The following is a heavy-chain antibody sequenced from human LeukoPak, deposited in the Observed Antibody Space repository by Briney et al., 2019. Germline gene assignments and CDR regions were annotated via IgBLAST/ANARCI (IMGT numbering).Heavy chain of an antibody. CDR1: GFTFSNYW. CDR2: IKQDGSEK. J-gene: IGHJ3*01. V-gene: IGHV3-7*02. D-gene: IGHD5-24*01. Sequence: GGSLRLSCAASGFTFSNYWMIWVRQAPGKGLEWVGNIKQDGSEKRYGDSVRGRFTISRDNAKKTLYLQMNSLRADDTAVYYCAADGEYAFLVWGQGTMVTVSS. CDR3: AADGEYAFLV.